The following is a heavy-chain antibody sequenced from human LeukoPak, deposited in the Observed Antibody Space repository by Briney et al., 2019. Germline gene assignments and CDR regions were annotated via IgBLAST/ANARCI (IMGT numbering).Heavy chain of an antibody. CDR2: IYYSGST. V-gene: IGHV4-59*01. CDR3: ARGEIAVADSRYMDV. D-gene: IGHD6-19*01. Sequence: SETLCLTCTVSGGSISSYYWSWIRQPPGKGLEWIGYIYYSGSTNYNPSLKSRVTISVDTSKNQFSLKLSSVTAADTAVYYCARGEIAVADSRYMDVWGKGTTVTVSS. J-gene: IGHJ6*03. CDR1: GGSISSYY.